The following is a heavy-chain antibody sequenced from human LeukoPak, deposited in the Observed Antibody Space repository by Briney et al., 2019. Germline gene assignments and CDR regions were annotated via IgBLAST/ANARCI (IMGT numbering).Heavy chain of an antibody. CDR3: AREHSYDFWSEMDV. Sequence: SVKVSCKASGGTFSSYAISWVRQAPGQGLEWMGGIIPIFGTANYAQKFQGRVTITTDESTSTAYMELSSLRSEDTAVYYCAREHSYDFWSEMDVWGKGTTVTVSS. J-gene: IGHJ6*04. CDR2: IIPIFGTA. D-gene: IGHD3-3*01. CDR1: GGTFSSYA. V-gene: IGHV1-69*05.